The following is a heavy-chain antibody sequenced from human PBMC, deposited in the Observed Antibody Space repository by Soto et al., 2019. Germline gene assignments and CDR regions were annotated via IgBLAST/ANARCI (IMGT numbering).Heavy chain of an antibody. Sequence: EVQLLDSGGGLAQPGGSLRLSCAASGFTFSNYAMTWVRQGPGKGLEWVSGISGSGGRSYYADSVKGRFTISRDNSKSTLYLQMNSRSAEDTAVYYCAKAYFVWSSEQPYYFDYWGQGTLVTVSS. J-gene: IGHJ4*02. CDR1: GFTFSNYA. CDR2: ISGSGGRS. D-gene: IGHD3-16*01. CDR3: AKAYFVWSSEQPYYFDY. V-gene: IGHV3-23*01.